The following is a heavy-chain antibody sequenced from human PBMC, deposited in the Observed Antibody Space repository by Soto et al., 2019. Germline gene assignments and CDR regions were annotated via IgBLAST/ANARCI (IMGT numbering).Heavy chain of an antibody. CDR1: GGSISSGGYY. CDR2: IYYSGST. D-gene: IGHD3-3*01. Sequence: LSLTCTVSGGSISSGGYYWSWIRQHPGKGLEWIGYIYYSGSTYYNPPLKSRVTISVDTSKNQFSLKLSSVTAADTAVYYCARGRNRGVTIFGVVTRRGYFDYWGQGTLVTVSS. CDR3: ARGRNRGVTIFGVVTRRGYFDY. J-gene: IGHJ4*02. V-gene: IGHV4-31*03.